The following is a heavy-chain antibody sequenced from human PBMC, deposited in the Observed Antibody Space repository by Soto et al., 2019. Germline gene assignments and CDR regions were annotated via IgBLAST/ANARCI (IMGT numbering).Heavy chain of an antibody. CDR2: IYYSGST. V-gene: IGHV4-59*11. CDR3: ARANWFDP. J-gene: IGHJ5*02. CDR1: GGSINNHC. Sequence: PSETLSLTCTVSGGSINNHCWSWIRQPPGQGLEWIGYIYYSGSTNYNPSLKSRVTMSVDTSKNQFSLKLSSLTAADTAIYYCARANWFDPWGQGTLVTVSS.